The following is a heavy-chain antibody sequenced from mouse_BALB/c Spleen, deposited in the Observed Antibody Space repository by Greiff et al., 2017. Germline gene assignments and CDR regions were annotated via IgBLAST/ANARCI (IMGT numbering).Heavy chain of an antibody. Sequence: QVQLQQSGAELMKPGASVKISCKATGYTFSSYWIEWVKQRPGHGLEWIGEILPGSGSTNYNEKFKGKATFTADTSSNTAYMQLSSLTSEDSAVYYCARKGNYYRYDEAGFDYWGQGTTLTVSS. J-gene: IGHJ2*01. D-gene: IGHD2-14*01. V-gene: IGHV1-9*01. CDR1: GYTFSSYW. CDR2: ILPGSGST. CDR3: ARKGNYYRYDEAGFDY.